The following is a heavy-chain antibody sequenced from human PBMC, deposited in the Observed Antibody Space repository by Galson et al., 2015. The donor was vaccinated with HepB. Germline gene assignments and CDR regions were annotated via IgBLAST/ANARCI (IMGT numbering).Heavy chain of an antibody. CDR1: GGSINSGGYY. CDR2: IFYSGSA. CDR3: ARRGYCSGGNCYTANYYYGMDV. Sequence: LTCTVSGGSINSGGYYWSWIRQLPGKGLEWIGYIFYSGSAYYNPSLKSRVTISVDTSKNQFSLKLSSVTVADTAVYYCARRGYCSGGNCYTANYYYGMDVWGQGTTVTVSS. J-gene: IGHJ6*02. V-gene: IGHV4-31*03. D-gene: IGHD2-15*01.